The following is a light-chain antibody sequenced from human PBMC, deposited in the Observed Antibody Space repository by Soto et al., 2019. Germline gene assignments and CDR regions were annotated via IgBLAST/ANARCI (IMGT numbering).Light chain of an antibody. Sequence: EIVLTQSPGTLSLSPGERATLSCRASQSVSSSWLAWHQQKYSPAPRLLIYGASSRATGVPGRFSGSGSGIALTLTITRLELEDSEVLYRQQEGGPQWTFGQGTKVEIK. V-gene: IGKV3-20*01. J-gene: IGKJ1*01. CDR1: QSVSSSW. CDR2: GAS. CDR3: QQEGGPQWT.